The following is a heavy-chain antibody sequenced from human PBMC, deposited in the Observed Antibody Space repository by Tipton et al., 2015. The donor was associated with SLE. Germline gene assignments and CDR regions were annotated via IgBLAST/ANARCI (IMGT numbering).Heavy chain of an antibody. CDR2: IYYSGST. V-gene: IGHV4-39*07. D-gene: IGHD6-13*01. J-gene: IGHJ4*02. CDR1: GGSISSSSYY. CDR3: ARLAAAATDYFDY. Sequence: TLSLTCTVSGGSISSSSYYWGWIRQPPGKGLEWIGSIYYSGSTYYNPSLKSRVTISVDTSKNQFSLKLSPVTAADTAVYYCARLAAAATDYFDYWGQGTLVTVSS.